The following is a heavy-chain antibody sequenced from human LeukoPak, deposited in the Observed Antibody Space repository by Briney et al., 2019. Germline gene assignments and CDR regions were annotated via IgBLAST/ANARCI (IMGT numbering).Heavy chain of an antibody. V-gene: IGHV4-34*01. CDR2: INHSGST. CDR1: GGSFSGYY. D-gene: IGHD3-22*01. Sequence: SETLSLTCAVYGGSFSGYYWSWIRQPPGKGLEWIGEINHSGSTNYNPSLKSRVTISVDTSKNQFSLKLSSVTAADTAVYYCARAFYYYDSSGYFIPPYFDYWGQGTLVTVCS. CDR3: ARAFYYYDSSGYFIPPYFDY. J-gene: IGHJ4*02.